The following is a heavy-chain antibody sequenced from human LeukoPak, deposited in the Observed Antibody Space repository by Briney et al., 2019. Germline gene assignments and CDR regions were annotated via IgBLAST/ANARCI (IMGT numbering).Heavy chain of an antibody. CDR2: IYSGGST. CDR1: GFTVSSNY. J-gene: IGHJ4*02. V-gene: IGHV3-53*01. Sequence: PGGSLRLSCAASGFTVSSNYMSWVRQAPGKGLEWVSVIYSGGSTYYADSVKGRFTISRDNSKNTLYLQMNSLRAEDTAVYYCANYDYVWGNSHWGQGTLVTVSS. CDR3: ANYDYVWGNSH. D-gene: IGHD3-16*01.